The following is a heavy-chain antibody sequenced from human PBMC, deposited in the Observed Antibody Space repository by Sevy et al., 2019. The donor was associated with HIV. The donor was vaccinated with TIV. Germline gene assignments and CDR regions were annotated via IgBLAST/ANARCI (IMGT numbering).Heavy chain of an antibody. CDR2: IKGKIYDGPI. CDR1: GFTFSNAW. J-gene: IGHJ4*02. CDR3: TTASWSQEDYYNY. V-gene: IGHV3-15*01. D-gene: IGHD6-13*01. Sequence: GGSVRLSCAASGFTFSNAWMSWVRQAPGKGVEWVGRIKGKIYDGPIDYAEPVKGRFSISRDDSKNTLYLQMNSLKTEDTAVYYCTTASWSQEDYYNYWGQGTLVTVSS.